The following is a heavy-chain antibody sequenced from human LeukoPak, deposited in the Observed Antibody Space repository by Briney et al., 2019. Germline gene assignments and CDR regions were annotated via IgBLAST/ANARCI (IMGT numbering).Heavy chain of an antibody. CDR1: GGTFSSYG. D-gene: IGHD3-22*01. J-gene: IGHJ5*02. CDR3: ARDGRHRYYYDSSGFYGSWFDP. CDR2: ISAYNGNT. V-gene: IGHV1-18*01. Sequence: ASVKVSCNASGGTFSSYGISWVRQAPGQGLEWMGWISAYNGNTNYAQKLQGRVTMTTDTSTSTAYMELRSLRSDDTAVYYCARDGRHRYYYDSSGFYGSWFDPWGQGTLVTVSS.